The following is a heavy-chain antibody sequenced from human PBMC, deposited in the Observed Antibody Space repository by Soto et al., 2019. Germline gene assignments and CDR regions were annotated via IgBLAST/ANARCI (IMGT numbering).Heavy chain of an antibody. Sequence: SETLSLTCTVSGGSISSSSYYWGWIRQPPGKGLEWIGSIYYSGSTYYNPSLKSRVTISVDTSKNHFSLKLSSVTAADTAVYYCARQAGEDTAMDTDYYYYYGMDVWGQGTTVTVSS. CDR3: ARQAGEDTAMDTDYYYYYGMDV. D-gene: IGHD5-18*01. J-gene: IGHJ6*02. CDR2: IYYSGST. V-gene: IGHV4-39*01. CDR1: GGSISSSSYY.